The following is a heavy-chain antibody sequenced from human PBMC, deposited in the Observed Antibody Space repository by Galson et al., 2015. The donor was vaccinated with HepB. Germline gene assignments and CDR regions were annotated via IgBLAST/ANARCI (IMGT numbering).Heavy chain of an antibody. CDR1: GFTFSSYS. J-gene: IGHJ4*02. CDR3: ARDAYYYDSSGRALGGSNDY. D-gene: IGHD3-22*01. Sequence: SLRLSCAASGFTFSSYSMNWVRQAPGKGLEWVSSISSSSSYIYYADSVKGRFTISRDNAKNSLYLQMNSLRAEDTAVYYCARDAYYYDSSGRALGGSNDYWGQGTLVTVSS. CDR2: ISSSSSYI. V-gene: IGHV3-21*01.